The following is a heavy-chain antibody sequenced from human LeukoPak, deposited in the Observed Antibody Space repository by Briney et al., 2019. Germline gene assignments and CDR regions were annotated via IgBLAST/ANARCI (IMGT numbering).Heavy chain of an antibody. V-gene: IGHV3-7*05. CDR3: AKERALRGTAMAHPFDF. D-gene: IGHD5-18*01. J-gene: IGHJ4*02. Sequence: GGSLRLSCAASGFTISRYWMAWVSQAPGEGLEWVDHIMEDGREKNYADPVKGRFTISRDNAKNSVYLQMNSLRVEDTAVYYCAKERALRGTAMAHPFDFWGQGTLVTVSS. CDR2: IMEDGREK. CDR1: GFTISRYW.